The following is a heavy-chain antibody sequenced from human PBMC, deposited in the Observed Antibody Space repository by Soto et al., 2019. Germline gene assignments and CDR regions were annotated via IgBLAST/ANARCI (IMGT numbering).Heavy chain of an antibody. V-gene: IGHV4-61*03. J-gene: IGHJ4*01. CDR3: ARAGGNTFDR. D-gene: IGHD3-16*01. CDR1: GGSVGRGSYY. Sequence: SETLSLTCSVSGGSVGRGSYYWSWIRQPPGKGMEWIGYMYYHGGTNYNPSLKSRVSISADRSKDHFSLNVTSVTAADTAIYYCARAGGNTFDRWGQGTLVTVSS. CDR2: MYYHGGT.